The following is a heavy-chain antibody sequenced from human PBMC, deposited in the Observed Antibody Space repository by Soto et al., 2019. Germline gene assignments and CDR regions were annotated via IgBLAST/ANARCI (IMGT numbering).Heavy chain of an antibody. Sequence: QVTLKESGPVLVKPTETLTLTCTVSGFSLSNARMGVSWIRQPPGKALEWLAHIFSNDEKSYSTSLKSRVTISKDTSKSQVVLTMTNMDPVDTATYYCARMGYGEQRGAFDIWGQGTMVTVSS. CDR3: ARMGYGEQRGAFDI. D-gene: IGHD6-25*01. J-gene: IGHJ3*02. V-gene: IGHV2-26*01. CDR2: IFSNDEK. CDR1: GFSLSNARMG.